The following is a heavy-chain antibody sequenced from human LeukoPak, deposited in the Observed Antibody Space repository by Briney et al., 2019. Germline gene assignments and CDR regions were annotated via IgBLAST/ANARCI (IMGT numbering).Heavy chain of an antibody. J-gene: IGHJ4*02. CDR2: IYYSGST. D-gene: IGHD3-22*01. CDR3: VRLGRSPEDYYDSSGYYYFDY. V-gene: IGHV4-39*01. CDR1: GGSISSSSYY. Sequence: SETLSLTCTVSGGSISSSSYYWGWIRQPPGKGLEWIGSIYYSGSTYYNPSLKSRVTISVDTSKNQFSLKLSSVTAADTAVYYCVRLGRSPEDYYDSSGYYYFDYWGQGTLVTVSS.